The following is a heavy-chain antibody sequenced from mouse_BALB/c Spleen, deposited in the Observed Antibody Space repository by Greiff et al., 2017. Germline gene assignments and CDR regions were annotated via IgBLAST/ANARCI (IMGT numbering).Heavy chain of an antibody. D-gene: IGHD2-4*01. Sequence: VQLQESGPGLVAPSQSLSITCTVSGFSLTSYGVHWVRQPPGKGLEWLGVIWAGGSTNYNSALMSRLSISKDNSKSQVFLKMNSLQTDDTAMYYCAGSTMITLFAYWGQGTLVTVSA. CDR3: AGSTMITLFAY. CDR2: IWAGGST. J-gene: IGHJ3*01. CDR1: GFSLTSYG. V-gene: IGHV2-9*02.